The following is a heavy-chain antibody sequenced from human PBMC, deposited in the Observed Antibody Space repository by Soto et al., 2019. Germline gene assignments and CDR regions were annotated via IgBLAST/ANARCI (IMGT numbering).Heavy chain of an antibody. CDR2: IDPSDSYT. D-gene: IGHD6-6*01. J-gene: IGHJ6*02. Sequence: PGESLKISCKGSGYSFTSYWITWVRQMPGKGLEWMGRIDPSDSYTNYSPSFQGHVTFSADKSISTAYLQWSSLRASDTAMYYCARRHTDESDAPGQHVIYAGTGMDVCGQGTTVTVYS. CDR1: GYSFTSYW. V-gene: IGHV5-10-1*01. CDR3: ARRHTDESDAPGQHVIYAGTGMDV.